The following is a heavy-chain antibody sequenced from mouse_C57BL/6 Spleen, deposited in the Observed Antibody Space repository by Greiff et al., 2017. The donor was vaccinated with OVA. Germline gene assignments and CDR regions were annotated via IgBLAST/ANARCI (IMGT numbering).Heavy chain of an antibody. V-gene: IGHV5-17*01. Sequence: QVVESGGGLVKPGGSLKLSCAASGFTFSDYGMHWVRQAPEKGLEWVAYISSGSSTIYYADTVKGRFTISRDNAKNTLFLQMTSLRSEDTAMYYCASPLSTVVRYFDVWGTGTTVTVSS. CDR2: ISSGSSTI. CDR1: GFTFSDYG. CDR3: ASPLSTVVRYFDV. D-gene: IGHD1-1*01. J-gene: IGHJ1*03.